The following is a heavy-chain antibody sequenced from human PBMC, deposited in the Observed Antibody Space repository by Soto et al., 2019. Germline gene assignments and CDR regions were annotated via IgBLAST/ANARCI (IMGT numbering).Heavy chain of an antibody. D-gene: IGHD2-21*02. CDR1: GFTFSSYG. V-gene: IGHV3-33*01. Sequence: GGSLRVSCAASGFTFSSYGMHWVRQAPGKGLEWVAVIWYDGSNKYYADSVKGRFTISRDNSKNTLYLQMNSLRAEDTAVYYCAREAYCGGDCYSSDAFDIWGQGTMVTVSS. CDR2: IWYDGSNK. CDR3: AREAYCGGDCYSSDAFDI. J-gene: IGHJ3*02.